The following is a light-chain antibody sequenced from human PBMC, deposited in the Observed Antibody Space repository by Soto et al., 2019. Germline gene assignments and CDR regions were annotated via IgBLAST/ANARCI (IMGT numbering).Light chain of an antibody. CDR3: QSYDSSLSGGV. Sequence: QSVLTQPPSVSGAPGQRVTISCTGSSSNIGAGYDVHWYQQLPGTAPKLLIQGNSNRPSGVPDRFSGSKSGTSASLAITGIQAEDEADYYCQSYDSSLSGGVFGGGTKLTVL. CDR1: SSNIGAGYD. CDR2: GNS. J-gene: IGLJ3*02. V-gene: IGLV1-40*01.